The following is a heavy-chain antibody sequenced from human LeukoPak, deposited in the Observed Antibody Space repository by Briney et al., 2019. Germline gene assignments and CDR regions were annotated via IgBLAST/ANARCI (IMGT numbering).Heavy chain of an antibody. CDR3: AKEGYYGSGSYIPHFDY. D-gene: IGHD3-10*01. CDR1: GFTFSNYG. V-gene: IGHV3-30*18. CDR2: ISYEGRTT. J-gene: IGHJ4*02. Sequence: PGGSLRLSCAGAGFTFSNYGMHWVRQAPGKGLEWVAVISYEGRTTYYADSVKGRFTISRDNSKNTLYLQMNSLRVEDTAVYYCAKEGYYGSGSYIPHFDYWGQGTLVTVSS.